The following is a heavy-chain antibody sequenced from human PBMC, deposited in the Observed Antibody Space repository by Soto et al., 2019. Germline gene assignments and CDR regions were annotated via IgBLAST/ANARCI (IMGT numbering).Heavy chain of an antibody. CDR2: ISAYNGNT. CDR3: ARGGDDDFWSGHNYYYYYMDV. J-gene: IGHJ6*03. CDR1: GYTFTIYG. D-gene: IGHD3-3*01. V-gene: IGHV1-18*01. Sequence: ASVKVSCKASGYTFTIYGISWVRQAPGQGLEWMGWISAYNGNTNYAQKLQGRVTMTTDTSTSTAYMELRSLRSDDTAVYYCARGGDDDFWSGHNYYYYYMDVWGKGTTVTVSS.